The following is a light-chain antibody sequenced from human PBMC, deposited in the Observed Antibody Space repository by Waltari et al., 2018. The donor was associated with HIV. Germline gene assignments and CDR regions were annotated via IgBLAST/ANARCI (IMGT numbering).Light chain of an antibody. CDR1: SSHVGEYDY. V-gene: IGLV2-8*01. J-gene: IGLJ2*01. CDR3: SSFAGSNNLV. CDR2: EVT. Sequence: QSALTQPPSASGSPGQSVTISCTGTSSHVGEYDYASWYQQHPGKAPKLMIYEVTKRPSGVPDRFSGSKSGNTASLTVSGLQAEDEADYYCSSFAGSNNLVFGGGTKLTVL.